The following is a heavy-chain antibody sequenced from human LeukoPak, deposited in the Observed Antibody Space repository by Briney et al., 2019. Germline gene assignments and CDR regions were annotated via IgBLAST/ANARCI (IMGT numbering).Heavy chain of an antibody. D-gene: IGHD3-22*01. CDR3: ARVHYYDSSGFDY. V-gene: IGHV3-74*01. CDR2: INSDGSTT. Sequence: GGSLRLSCAASGFTFSSYWMHWVRQAPGKGLVWVSRINSDGSTTSYADSVKGRFTISRDNAKNSLYLQMSSLRAEDTAVYYCARVHYYDSSGFDYWGQGTLVTVSS. CDR1: GFTFSSYW. J-gene: IGHJ4*02.